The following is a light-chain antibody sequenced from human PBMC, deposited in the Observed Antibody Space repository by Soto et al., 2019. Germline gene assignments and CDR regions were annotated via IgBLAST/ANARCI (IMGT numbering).Light chain of an antibody. CDR2: GAS. V-gene: IGKV3-15*01. CDR1: QSVSSN. CDR3: QQYNNWPPWT. J-gene: IGKJ1*01. Sequence: EIVMTQSPATLSVSPGERATLSCRASQSVSSNLAWYQQKPGQAPRLFIYGASTRATGIPARFSGSGSGTEFTRTISSLQSEDFAVYYCQQYNNWPPWTVGQGTKVEIK.